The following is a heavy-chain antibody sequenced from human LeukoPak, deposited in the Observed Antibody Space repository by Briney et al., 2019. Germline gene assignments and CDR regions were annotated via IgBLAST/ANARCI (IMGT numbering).Heavy chain of an antibody. CDR1: GFTFSDYG. J-gene: IGHJ4*02. Sequence: GGSLRLSCAASGFTFSDYGMHWVRQAPGKGLEWVAVIWYDGSEKYYADSVKGRFTISRDNSKNTLYLQVRSLRADDTAVYFCARDLFFGSGSYNLPFDYWGQGTLVTVSS. CDR2: IWYDGSEK. CDR3: ARDLFFGSGSYNLPFDY. V-gene: IGHV3-33*01. D-gene: IGHD3-10*01.